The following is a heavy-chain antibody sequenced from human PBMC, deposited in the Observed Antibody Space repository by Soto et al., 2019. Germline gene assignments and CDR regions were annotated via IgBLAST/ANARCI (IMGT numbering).Heavy chain of an antibody. CDR3: ARTVGAGWFDP. J-gene: IGHJ5*02. CDR2: IYYSGNT. V-gene: IGHV4-30-4*01. CDR1: GDSISSGDYY. Sequence: PSETLSLTCTVSGDSISSGDYYWSWIRQPPGKGLEWIWCIYYSGNTYYNPSLKRRFSITVDTSKNQFSLQLSSVTVADTAVYYCARTVGAGWFDPWGQGTLVTVSS. D-gene: IGHD1-26*01.